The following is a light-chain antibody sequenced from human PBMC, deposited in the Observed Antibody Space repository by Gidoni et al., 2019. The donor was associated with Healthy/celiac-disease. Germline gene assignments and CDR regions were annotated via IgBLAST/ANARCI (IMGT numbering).Light chain of an antibody. V-gene: IGKV3-20*01. CDR2: GSS. J-gene: IGKJ5*01. Sequence: EIVLTQSPGTLSLSPGERATLCCRACQNVSTSYLAWYQQKPGQAPRPLIYGSSSRATGIPDRFSGSGSGTDFTLTISRLEPEDFAVYYCQQYGSSPITFGQGTRLEIK. CDR3: QQYGSSPIT. CDR1: QNVSTSY.